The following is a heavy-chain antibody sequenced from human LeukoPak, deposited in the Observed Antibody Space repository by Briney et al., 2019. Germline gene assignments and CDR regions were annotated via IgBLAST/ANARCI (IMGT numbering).Heavy chain of an antibody. CDR1: GFTFSSYG. CDR2: ISYDGSNK. D-gene: IGHD3-10*01. J-gene: IGHJ4*02. Sequence: GRSLRLSCAASGFTFSSYGMHWVRQAPGKGLEWVAVISYDGSNKYYADSVKGRFTISRDNSKNTLYLQMNSLRAEDTAVYYCATRVSDYWGQGTLVTVSS. V-gene: IGHV3-30*03. CDR3: ATRVSDY.